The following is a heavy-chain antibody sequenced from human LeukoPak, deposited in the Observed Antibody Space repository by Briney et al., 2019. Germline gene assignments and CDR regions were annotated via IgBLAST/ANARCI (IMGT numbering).Heavy chain of an antibody. J-gene: IGHJ5*02. D-gene: IGHD7-27*01. CDR1: GGSISSYY. Sequence: SETLSLTCTVSGGSISSYYWSWIRQPPGKGLEWIGYIYYSGSTNYNPSLKSRVTISVDTSKNQFSLKLSSVTAADTAVYYCARLGMVWLDPWGQGTLVTVSS. CDR2: IYYSGST. V-gene: IGHV4-59*01. CDR3: ARLGMVWLDP.